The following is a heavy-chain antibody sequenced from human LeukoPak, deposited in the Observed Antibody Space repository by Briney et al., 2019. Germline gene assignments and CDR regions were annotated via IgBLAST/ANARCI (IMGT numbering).Heavy chain of an antibody. J-gene: IGHJ5*02. V-gene: IGHV3-21*01. CDR2: IGSSSNYR. D-gene: IGHD3-22*01. CDR1: GFTFSSYS. CDR3: ARALYYDSSGYTNWFDP. Sequence: GGSLRLSCAASGFTFSSYSMNWVRQAPGKGLEWVSSIGSSSNYRYYADSVKGRFTISIDNAKNSLYLQMNSLRVEDTAVYYCARALYYDSSGYTNWFDPWGQGTLVTVSS.